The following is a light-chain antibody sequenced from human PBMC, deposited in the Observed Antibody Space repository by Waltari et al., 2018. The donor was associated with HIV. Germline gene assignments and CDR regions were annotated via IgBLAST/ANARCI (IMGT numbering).Light chain of an antibody. CDR3: CSYAGSRV. CDR2: EVS. CDR1: SSDVGSYNL. Sequence: QSALTQPASVSGSPGQSITISCTGTSSDVGSYNLVSWYQQHPGKAPKRMIYEVSKRPSGVSNRLSGSKSGNTASLTISGLQAEDEADYYCCSYAGSRVFGGGTKLTVL. J-gene: IGLJ3*02. V-gene: IGLV2-23*02.